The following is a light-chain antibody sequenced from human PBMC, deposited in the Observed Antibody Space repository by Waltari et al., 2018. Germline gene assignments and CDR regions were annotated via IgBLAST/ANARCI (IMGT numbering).Light chain of an antibody. CDR2: GAS. V-gene: IGKV3D-15*01. CDR3: QQYNNWRT. J-gene: IGKJ2*01. Sequence: EVLMTQSPATLSVSPGERATLSCRASQSISRNLAWYQQEPGQAPRLLICGASTRAPGIPDRFSGSGSGTEFTLSISGVQSEDFGVYYCQQYNNWRTFGQGTRLEI. CDR1: QSISRN.